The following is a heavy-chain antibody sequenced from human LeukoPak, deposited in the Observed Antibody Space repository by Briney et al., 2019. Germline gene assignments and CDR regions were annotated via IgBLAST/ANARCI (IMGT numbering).Heavy chain of an antibody. CDR3: ATGAEIWFRPKLYYHYMDV. D-gene: IGHD3-10*01. V-gene: IGHV4-34*01. J-gene: IGHJ6*03. Sequence: PSESLSLTCAVYGGSFSSYYLSWVRQPPGKWLEWIGEINHSGSTNYTPSLKGRVTISRDTSKNQLSRRLSSVTAADTAVYYCATGAEIWFRPKLYYHYMDVWGKGTTVTVPS. CDR1: GGSFSSYY. CDR2: INHSGST.